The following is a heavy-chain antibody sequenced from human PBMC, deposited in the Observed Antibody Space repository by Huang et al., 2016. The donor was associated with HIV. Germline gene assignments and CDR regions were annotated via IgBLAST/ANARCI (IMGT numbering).Heavy chain of an antibody. CDR2: VYQSGSN. D-gene: IGHD6-13*01. CDR3: ASQHIGAAATWF. V-gene: IGHV4-39*01. Sequence: QLQLQESGPGQVKPSETLSLTCTVSGDFISSTNYYWGGIRQSPGKGLEWVGSVYQSGSNNYNPSLKSRVTLSVDTSRNQFSLRLNSVTAADTAVYYCASQHIGAAATWFWGRGTQVAVSS. J-gene: IGHJ4*02. CDR1: GDFISSTNYY.